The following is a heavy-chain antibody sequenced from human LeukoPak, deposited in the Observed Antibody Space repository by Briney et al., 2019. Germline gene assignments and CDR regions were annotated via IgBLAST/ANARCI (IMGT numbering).Heavy chain of an antibody. Sequence: SETLSLTCTVSGGSISSSSYYWGWIRQPPGKGLEWIGSIYYSGSTYYNPSLKSRVTISVDTSKNQFSLKLSSVTAADTAVYYCARHRFAYLEPAANYFDYWGQGTLLTVSS. CDR2: IYYSGST. J-gene: IGHJ4*02. D-gene: IGHD2-2*01. CDR3: ARHRFAYLEPAANYFDY. V-gene: IGHV4-39*01. CDR1: GGSISSSSYY.